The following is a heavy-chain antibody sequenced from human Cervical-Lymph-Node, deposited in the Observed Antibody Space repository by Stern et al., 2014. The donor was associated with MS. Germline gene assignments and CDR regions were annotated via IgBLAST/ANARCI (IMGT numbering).Heavy chain of an antibody. CDR3: ARDETGVAFDI. CDR1: GGTFSSYA. D-gene: IGHD7-27*01. CDR2: IIPLFGTA. Sequence: QVQLVQSGADVKQPGSSVKVSCKASGGTFSSYAINWVRQAPGQGLEWMAGIIPLFGTAPYAQDLQGRVTVSKDKPKNTAYMELYSLRSDDTAVYYCARDETGVAFDIWGQGTMVTVSS. J-gene: IGHJ3*02. V-gene: IGHV1-69*06.